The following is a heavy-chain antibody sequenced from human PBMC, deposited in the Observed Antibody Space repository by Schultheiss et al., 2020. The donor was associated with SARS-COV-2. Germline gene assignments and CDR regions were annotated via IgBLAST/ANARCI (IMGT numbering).Heavy chain of an antibody. Sequence: SETLSLTCAVYGGSFSGYYWSWIRQPPGKGLEWIGEINHSGSTNYNPSLKSRVTISVDTSKNQFSLKLSSVTAADTAVYYCARGLPYSSGWFEYWGQGTLVTVSS. V-gene: IGHV4-34*01. CDR3: ARGLPYSSGWFEY. J-gene: IGHJ4*02. D-gene: IGHD6-19*01. CDR1: GGSFSGYY. CDR2: INHSGST.